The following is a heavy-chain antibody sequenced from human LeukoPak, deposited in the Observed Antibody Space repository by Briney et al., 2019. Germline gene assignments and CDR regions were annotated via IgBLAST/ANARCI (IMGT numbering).Heavy chain of an antibody. CDR3: AGERYSTAWYVFVY. V-gene: IGHV3-74*01. CDR2: INSDGSST. Sequence: WGSLTLSCAASGFSFSSYWWHWVRQAPGKGLVWVSRINSDGSSTIYADPVKGRFTISRDNAKNTLYLRMNSLRAEDTAVYYCAGERYSTAWYVFVYWGRGPLVTVSS. J-gene: IGHJ4*02. CDR1: GFSFSSYW. D-gene: IGHD6-19*01.